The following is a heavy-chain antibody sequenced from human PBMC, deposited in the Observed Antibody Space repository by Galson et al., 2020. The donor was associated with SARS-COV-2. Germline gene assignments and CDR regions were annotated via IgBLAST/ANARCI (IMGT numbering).Heavy chain of an antibody. V-gene: IGHV2-70*01. D-gene: IGHD3-16*01. J-gene: IGHJ6*02. CDR1: GFSLSTSGMC. CDR2: LDWDDDK. CDR3: ARIPAHLGMDDFYYYGMDV. Sequence: SGPTLVKPTQTLTLTSTFSGFSLSTSGMCVSWIRQPPGKALEWLALLDWDDDKYYSTSLKTRLTISKDTSKNQVVLTMTNMDPVDTATYYCARIPAHLGMDDFYYYGMDVWGQGTTVTVSS.